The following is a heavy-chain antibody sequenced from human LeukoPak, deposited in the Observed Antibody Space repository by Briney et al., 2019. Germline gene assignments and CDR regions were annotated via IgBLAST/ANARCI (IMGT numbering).Heavy chain of an antibody. J-gene: IGHJ2*01. CDR3: ARHPGKVTNDWYFDL. CDR1: GYTFTGYY. V-gene: IGHV1-2*02. Sequence: GASVKVSCKASGYTFTGYYMHWVRQAPGQGLEWMGWINPSSGGTNYAQKFQGRVTMTRDTSITTAYMELSRLSSDDTAVYYCARHPGKVTNDWYFDLWGRGTLVTVSS. CDR2: INPSSGGT. D-gene: IGHD4-23*01.